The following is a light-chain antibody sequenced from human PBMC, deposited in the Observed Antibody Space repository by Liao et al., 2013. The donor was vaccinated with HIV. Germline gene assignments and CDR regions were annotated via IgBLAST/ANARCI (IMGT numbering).Light chain of an antibody. J-gene: IGLJ1*01. Sequence: SYVLTQPPSVSVAPGKTARLTCGGNNIGSKSVHWYQQKPGQAPVLVIYYDSDRPSGIPERFSGSNSGNTATLTISGTQPMDEAVYYCQAWDTRVSYVFGTGTTVTVL. V-gene: IGLV3-21*01. CDR3: QAWDTRVSYV. CDR2: YDS. CDR1: NIGSKS.